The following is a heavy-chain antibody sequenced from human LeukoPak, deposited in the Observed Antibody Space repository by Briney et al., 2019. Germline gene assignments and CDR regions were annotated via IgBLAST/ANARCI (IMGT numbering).Heavy chain of an antibody. CDR2: INHSGST. D-gene: IGHD2-2*01. V-gene: IGHV4-34*01. J-gene: IGHJ4*02. CDR3: ARGSALGYCSSTSCYYTY. Sequence: PSETLSLTCAVYGRSFSGYYWSWIRQPPGKGLEWIGEINHSGSTNYNPSLKSRVTISVDTSKNQFSLKLSSVTAADTAVYYCARGSALGYCSSTSCYYTYWGQGTLVTISS. CDR1: GRSFSGYY.